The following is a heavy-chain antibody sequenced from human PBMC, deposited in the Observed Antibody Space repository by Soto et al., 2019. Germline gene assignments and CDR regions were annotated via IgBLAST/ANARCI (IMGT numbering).Heavy chain of an antibody. D-gene: IGHD2-2*01. CDR3: ARRYCSSTSCLTYFDY. CDR1: GYSFTSYW. CDR2: IYPGDSDT. Sequence: RGESLKISCKGSGYSFTSYWIGWVRQMPGKGLEWMGIIYPGDSDTRYSPSFQGQVTISADKSISTAYLQWSSLKASDTAMYYCARRYCSSTSCLTYFDYWGQGTLVTVSS. V-gene: IGHV5-51*01. J-gene: IGHJ4*02.